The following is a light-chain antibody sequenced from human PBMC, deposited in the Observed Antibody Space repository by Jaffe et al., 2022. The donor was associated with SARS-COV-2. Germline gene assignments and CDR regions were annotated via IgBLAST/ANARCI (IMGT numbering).Light chain of an antibody. Sequence: DIQLTQSPSFLSASVGDRVTITCRASQGINNYLAWYQQKPGKGPKLLIYAASTLQSGVPSRFSGSGSGTEFTLTISSLQPEDFATYYCQQLNSYPRTFGQGTKVEIK. V-gene: IGKV1-9*01. CDR1: QGINNY. J-gene: IGKJ1*01. CDR3: QQLNSYPRT. CDR2: AAS.